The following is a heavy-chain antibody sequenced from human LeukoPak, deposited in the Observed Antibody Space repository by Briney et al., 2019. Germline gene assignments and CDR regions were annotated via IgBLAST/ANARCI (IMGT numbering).Heavy chain of an antibody. CDR1: GYTFTGYY. D-gene: IGHD3-16*02. V-gene: IGHV1-2*02. Sequence: ASVKVSCKALGYTFTGYYMHWVRQAPGQGLEWMGCINPNSGGTKYAQKFQGRVTMTRDTSISTAYMELSSLRSEDTAMYYCARLPYRDGVAQDYWGQGTLVTVSP. J-gene: IGHJ4*02. CDR3: ARLPYRDGVAQDY. CDR2: INPNSGGT.